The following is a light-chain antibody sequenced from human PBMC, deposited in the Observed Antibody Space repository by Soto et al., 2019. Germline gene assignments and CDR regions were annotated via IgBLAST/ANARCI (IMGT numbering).Light chain of an antibody. V-gene: IGKV3D-15*01. CDR3: EEYNNGPMN. CDR2: GAS. Sequence: IVTTQSPATLCVSPVARATLSCMASQSVGSNLAWYQQKPGRATRRLIYGASTRATGITARFSGSGSVPEFTLKIGRRQYDDFVVSYCEEYNNGPMNVGQGTGRAI. CDR1: QSVGSN. J-gene: IGKJ5*01.